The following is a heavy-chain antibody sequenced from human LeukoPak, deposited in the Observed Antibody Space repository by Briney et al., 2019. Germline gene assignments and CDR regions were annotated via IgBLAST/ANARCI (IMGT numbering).Heavy chain of an antibody. V-gene: IGHV3-7*05. CDR2: IKQDGSEK. CDR3: AREAAAAHPDF. Sequence: PGGSLRLSCGASGFXFSSYWISWVRQAPGKGLEWVANIKQDGSEKHYVDSVKGRFTISRDNAKNSLYLQMNSLRAEDTAVYYCAREAAAAHPDFWGQGALVVVSA. J-gene: IGHJ4*02. D-gene: IGHD6-13*01. CDR1: GFXFSSYW.